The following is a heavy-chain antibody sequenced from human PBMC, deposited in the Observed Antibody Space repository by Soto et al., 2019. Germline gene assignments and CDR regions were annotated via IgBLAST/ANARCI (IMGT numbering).Heavy chain of an antibody. CDR1: GGSISSSSYY. CDR3: ARRTVNIRTFYSGLKTHCFDY. CDR2: IYYSGST. V-gene: IGHV4-39*01. D-gene: IGHD6-19*01. Sequence: QLQLQESGPGLVKPSETLSLTCAVSGGSISSSSYYWGWIRQPPGKGLEWIGSIYYSGSTYYTPSPQSRVAISVATSKNQSSLKLNSVTAADTAVYYCARRTVNIRTFYSGLKTHCFDYWGQGTLVTVSS. J-gene: IGHJ4*02.